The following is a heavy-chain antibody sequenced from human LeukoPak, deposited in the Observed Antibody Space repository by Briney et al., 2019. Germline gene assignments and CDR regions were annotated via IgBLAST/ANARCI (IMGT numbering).Heavy chain of an antibody. J-gene: IGHJ4*02. D-gene: IGHD2-2*01. CDR2: IYFSGST. CDR1: GGSISSYY. Sequence: PSETLSLTCTVSGGSISSYYWSWIRQPPGKGLEWIGYIYFSGSTNYNPSLKSRVTISVDTSKNQFSLNLSSVTAADTAVYYCARHTSWPFSCDYWGQGTLVTVSS. CDR3: ARHTSWPFSCDY. V-gene: IGHV4-59*08.